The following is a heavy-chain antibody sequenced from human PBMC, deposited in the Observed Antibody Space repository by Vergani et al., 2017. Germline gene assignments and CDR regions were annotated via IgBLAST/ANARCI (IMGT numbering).Heavy chain of an antibody. Sequence: QVQLQQWGGGLLKPSETLSLTCVVNGGSFTSYHWTWIRQSPGEGLEWVGDIDHTGRPDYNPSLKSRLTMSVDKSRNLFSLTHNSVTATDTAIYFCARVNTETNGHLYYYYYMDVWGQGTAVTVS. V-gene: IGHV4-34*01. CDR3: ARVNTETNGHLYYYYYMDV. CDR2: IDHTGRP. CDR1: GGSFTSYH. J-gene: IGHJ6*03. D-gene: IGHD4-11*01.